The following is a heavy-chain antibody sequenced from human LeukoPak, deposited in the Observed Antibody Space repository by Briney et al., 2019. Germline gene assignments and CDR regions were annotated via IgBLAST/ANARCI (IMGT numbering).Heavy chain of an antibody. CDR1: GYTFTSYY. J-gene: IGHJ6*03. CDR3: ARSSITMVRGVIITRSDYYYYYMDV. V-gene: IGHV1-46*01. D-gene: IGHD3-10*01. CDR2: INPSGGST. Sequence: ASVKVSCKASGYTFTSYYMHWVRQAPGQGLEWMGIINPSGGSTSYAQKFQGRVTMTRDMSTSTVYMELSSLRSEDTAVYYCARSSITMVRGVIITRSDYYYYYMDVWGKGTTVTISS.